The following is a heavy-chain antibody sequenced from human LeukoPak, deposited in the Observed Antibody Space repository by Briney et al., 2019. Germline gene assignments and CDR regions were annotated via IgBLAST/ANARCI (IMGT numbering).Heavy chain of an antibody. Sequence: GGSLRLSCTASGFTFGDYTMSWFRQAPGKGLEWVGFIRTNAYGGTAEYAASVKVRFTIARDDSKSIAYLQMNSLKTEDTAVYSCSRYLPTIERTGGEVFDYWGQGALVTVSS. CDR1: GFTFGDYT. J-gene: IGHJ4*02. V-gene: IGHV3-49*03. CDR2: IRTNAYGGTA. CDR3: SRYLPTIERTGGEVFDY. D-gene: IGHD3-16*01.